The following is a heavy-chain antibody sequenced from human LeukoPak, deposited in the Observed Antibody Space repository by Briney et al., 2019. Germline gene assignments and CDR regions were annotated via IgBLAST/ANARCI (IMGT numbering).Heavy chain of an antibody. D-gene: IGHD3-22*01. CDR2: IYTSGST. Sequence: SETLSLTCTVSGGSISSYYWSWIRQPAGKGLEWIGRIYTSGSTNYNPSLKSRVTMSVDTSKNQFSLKLSSVTAADTAVYYCARDPYYYDSSGYGFDYWGQGTLVIVSS. J-gene: IGHJ4*02. CDR3: ARDPYYYDSSGYGFDY. V-gene: IGHV4-4*07. CDR1: GGSISSYY.